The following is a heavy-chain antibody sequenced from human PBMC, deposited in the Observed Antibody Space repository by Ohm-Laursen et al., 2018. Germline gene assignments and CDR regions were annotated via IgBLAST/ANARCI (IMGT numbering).Heavy chain of an antibody. CDR3: ARVLGISPSSTKYGMDV. CDR1: GFTFSSYS. J-gene: IGHJ6*02. V-gene: IGHV3-21*01. CDR2: ISSSSSYI. Sequence: SLRLSCAASGFTFSSYSMNWVRQAPGKGLEWVSSISSSSSYIYYADSVKGRFTISRDNANSSLYLQMNSLRAEDTAVYYCARVLGISPSSTKYGMDVWGQGTSVTVSS. D-gene: IGHD2-2*01.